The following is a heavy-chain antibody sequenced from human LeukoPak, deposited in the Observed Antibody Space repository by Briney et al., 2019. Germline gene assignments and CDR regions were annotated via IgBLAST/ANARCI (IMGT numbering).Heavy chain of an antibody. V-gene: IGHV3-73*01. CDR1: GFSFSGSA. CDR3: LSRIAVAGTNDY. J-gene: IGHJ4*02. CDR2: IRSKANSYAT. Sequence: GGSLRLSCEASGFSFSGSAVHWVRQASGKGLEWVGRIRSKANSYATTYAASVKGRFTISRDDSKNTVYLQMNSLETEDTAVYYCLSRIAVAGTNDYWGQGTLVTVSS. D-gene: IGHD6-19*01.